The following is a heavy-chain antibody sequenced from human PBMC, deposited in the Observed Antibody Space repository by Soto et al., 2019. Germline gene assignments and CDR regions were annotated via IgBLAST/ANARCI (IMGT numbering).Heavy chain of an antibody. CDR2: ISSDGSNK. CDR3: AKSLGDSYRPPNY. CDR1: GFTFSSYG. D-gene: IGHD3-16*02. J-gene: IGHJ4*02. Sequence: QVQLVESGGGVVQPGRSLRLSCTASGFTFSSYGMHWVRQAPGKGLEWLAVISSDGSNKYYADSVKDRFTISRENSKTTLYLQMNSLRAEDTALYYCAKSLGDSYRPPNYWGQGTLVTVSS. V-gene: IGHV3-30*18.